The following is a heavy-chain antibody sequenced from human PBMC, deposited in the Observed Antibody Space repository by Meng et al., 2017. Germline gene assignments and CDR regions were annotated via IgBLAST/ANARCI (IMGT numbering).Heavy chain of an antibody. J-gene: IGHJ6*02. V-gene: IGHV4-61*01. Sequence: SETLSLPCTVSGGSVSSGSYYWSWIRQPPGKGLEWIGYIYYSGSTNYNPSLKSRVTISVDTSKNQFSLKLSSVTAADTAVYYCSSQLAYYYYGMDVWGQGTTVTVSS. CDR2: IYYSGST. CDR1: GGSVSSGSYY. CDR3: SSQLAYYYYGMDV. D-gene: IGHD2-2*01.